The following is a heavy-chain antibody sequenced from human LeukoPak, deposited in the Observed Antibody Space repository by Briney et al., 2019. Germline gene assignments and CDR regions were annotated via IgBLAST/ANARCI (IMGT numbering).Heavy chain of an antibody. J-gene: IGHJ4*02. CDR2: ISSSSSYI. CDR1: GFTFSSYS. Sequence: GGSLRLSCAASGFTFSSYSMNWVRQAPGKGLEWVSSISSSSSYIYHADSVKGRFTISRDNAKNSLYLQMNSLRAEDTAVYYCARGRNYYGSGPYYFDYWGQGTLVTVSS. CDR3: ARGRNYYGSGPYYFDY. D-gene: IGHD3-10*01. V-gene: IGHV3-21*01.